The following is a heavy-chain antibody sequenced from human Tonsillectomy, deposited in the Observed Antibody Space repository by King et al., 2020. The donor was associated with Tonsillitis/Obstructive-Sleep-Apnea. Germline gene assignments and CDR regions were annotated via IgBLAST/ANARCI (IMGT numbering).Heavy chain of an antibody. J-gene: IGHJ6*03. V-gene: IGHV3-30*04. CDR3: ARALTDCSSTTGYSYSSFYMYV. CDR2: MSYDGSSE. Sequence: VQLVESGGGVVQPGTSLRLSCSASGFTFSSYAMHWVRQAPGKGLEWVAVMSYDGSSEYYADSVKGRFTISRDNSKNSLYLQMNSLRAEDTAVYYCARALTDCSSTTGYSYSSFYMYVWGEGTTGTASS. CDR1: GFTFSSYA. D-gene: IGHD2-2*01.